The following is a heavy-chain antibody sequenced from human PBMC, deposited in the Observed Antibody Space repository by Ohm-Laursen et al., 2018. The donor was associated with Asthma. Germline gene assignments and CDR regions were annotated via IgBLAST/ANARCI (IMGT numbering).Heavy chain of an antibody. CDR2: IYHSGST. CDR1: GGSISSSPYY. D-gene: IGHD1-26*01. CDR3: CRSVYFRGRGSGYLDL. J-gene: IGHJ2*01. Sequence: SETLSLTCTVSGGSISSSPYYWGWIRQSPGKGLEWIGFIYHSGSTYFNPSLQSRASISRDTSRNQFSLHLTSVTAADTAVYFCCRSVYFRGRGSGYLDLWGRGTLVTVSS. V-gene: IGHV4-30-4*08.